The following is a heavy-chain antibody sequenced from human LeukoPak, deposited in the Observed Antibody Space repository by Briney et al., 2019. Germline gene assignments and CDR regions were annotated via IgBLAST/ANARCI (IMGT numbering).Heavy chain of an antibody. D-gene: IGHD5-18*01. CDR3: ARGGRGYSYGYYGPGPRNDY. Sequence: GGSLRLSCAASGFTFRSYWMNWVRQAPGKGLEWVANIKKDGSEKYYVASVKGRFTTSRATAKNSPYMQMNSLIAEATAVYYRARGGRGYSYGYYGPGPRNDYWGQGTLVTVSS. CDR2: IKKDGSEK. V-gene: IGHV3-7*01. J-gene: IGHJ4*02. CDR1: GFTFRSYW.